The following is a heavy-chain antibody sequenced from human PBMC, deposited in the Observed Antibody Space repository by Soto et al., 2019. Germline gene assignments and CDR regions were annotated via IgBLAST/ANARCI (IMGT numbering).Heavy chain of an antibody. J-gene: IGHJ6*02. V-gene: IGHV4-39*01. CDR2: IYYSGST. Sequence: PSDTLSLTCTVSGGSISSSSYYWGWIRQPPGKGLEWIGSIYYSGSTYYNPSLKSRVTISVDTSKNQFSLKLSSVTAADTAVYYCARQGFGDSSGKCYYYYYGMDVWGQGTTVTVSS. CDR1: GGSISSSSYY. D-gene: IGHD6-19*01. CDR3: ARQGFGDSSGKCYYYYYGMDV.